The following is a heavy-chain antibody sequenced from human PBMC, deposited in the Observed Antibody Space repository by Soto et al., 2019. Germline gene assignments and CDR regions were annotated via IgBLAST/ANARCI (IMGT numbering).Heavy chain of an antibody. CDR1: GGSISISNW. V-gene: IGHV4-4*02. D-gene: IGHD6-13*01. Sequence: PSETLSLTCAVSGGSISISNWWSWFRQPPGKGLEWIGEIYHSGSTNSNPSLKSRVTISVDKSKNQFSLKLSSVTAADTAVYYCAREAPGTSYFDCWGRGTQVTVSS. CDR2: IYHSGST. J-gene: IGHJ4*02. CDR3: AREAPGTSYFDC.